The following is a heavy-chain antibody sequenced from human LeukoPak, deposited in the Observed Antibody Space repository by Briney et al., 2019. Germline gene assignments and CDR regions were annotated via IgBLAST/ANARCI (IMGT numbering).Heavy chain of an antibody. Sequence: PGGSLRLSCAASGFTFSSYAMSWVRQAPGKGLEWVSAISGSGGSTYYADSVKGRFTISRDNSKNTLYLQMNSLRAEDTAVYYCAKARSVHWGSGLGAFDIWGQGTMVTVSS. CDR2: ISGSGGST. CDR1: GFTFSSYA. J-gene: IGHJ3*02. V-gene: IGHV3-23*01. CDR3: AKARSVHWGSGLGAFDI. D-gene: IGHD3-16*01.